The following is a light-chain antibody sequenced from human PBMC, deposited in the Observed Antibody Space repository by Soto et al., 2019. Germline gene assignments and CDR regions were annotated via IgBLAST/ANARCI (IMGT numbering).Light chain of an antibody. CDR2: GAS. CDR1: QAVYSSL. J-gene: IGKJ5*01. CDR3: QQYGNATIT. Sequence: ETVLTQSPGTLSLSPGEGATLSCRATQAVYSSLLAWYQQKPGQDPRLLIYGASSRATGIPDRFSGSGSGTDFTLSISRLEVEEFAVYQCQQYGNATITVGHGTRREIK. V-gene: IGKV3-20*01.